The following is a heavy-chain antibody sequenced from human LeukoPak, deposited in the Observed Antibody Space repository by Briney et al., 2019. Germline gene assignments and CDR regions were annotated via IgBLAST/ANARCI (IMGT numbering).Heavy chain of an antibody. D-gene: IGHD4-17*01. CDR3: ARASHDYGDYSHFDY. CDR1: GYTFTSYY. Sequence: ASVKVSCKASGYTFTSYYMHWVRQAPGLGLEWMGIIRPITDSSTYAQKFQGRVTMTRDMSTSTFYMELSSLRSEDTAVYYCARASHDYGDYSHFDYWGQGTLVTVSS. CDR2: IRPITDSS. V-gene: IGHV1-46*01. J-gene: IGHJ4*02.